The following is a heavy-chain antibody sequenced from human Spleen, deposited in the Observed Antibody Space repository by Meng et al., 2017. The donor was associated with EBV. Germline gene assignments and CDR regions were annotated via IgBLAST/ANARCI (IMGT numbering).Heavy chain of an antibody. CDR1: GGSFNGYY. J-gene: IGHJ3*02. CDR2: INHRGNS. Sequence: HLGADPLKPSTALSLTCAVYGGSFNGYYWPWIRQHPGKGLESIGEINHRGNSYHNPSLKCRVTIPVDTSKTQFSLRLSSVTAADTAVYYCARGDLTDAFDIWGQGTMVTVSS. V-gene: IGHV4-34*01. CDR3: ARGDLTDAFDI.